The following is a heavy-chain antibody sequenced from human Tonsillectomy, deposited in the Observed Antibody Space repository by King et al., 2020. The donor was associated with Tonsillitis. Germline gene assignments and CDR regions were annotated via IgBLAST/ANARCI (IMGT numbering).Heavy chain of an antibody. Sequence: QLQESGPGLVKPSETLSLTCAVSGYSISSGYYWGWIRQPPGKGLEWIGSIYHSGSTYYNPSLKSRVTISVDTSKNQFSLKLSSVTAADTAVYYCARGPDYWGQGTLVTVSS. CDR3: ARGPDY. CDR2: IYHSGST. V-gene: IGHV4-38-2*01. CDR1: GYSISSGYY. J-gene: IGHJ4*02.